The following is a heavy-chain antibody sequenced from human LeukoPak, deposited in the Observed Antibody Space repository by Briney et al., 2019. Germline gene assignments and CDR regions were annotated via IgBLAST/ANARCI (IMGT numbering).Heavy chain of an antibody. Sequence: SETLSLTCTVSGGSISSYYWSWIRQPPGQGLEWIGETSHSGNPNYNPSLGSRVTISVDTSKNQFSLKLSSVTAADTAVYYCARDVGATPGYFDYWGQGTLVTVSS. J-gene: IGHJ4*02. CDR3: ARDVGATPGYFDY. CDR2: TSHSGNP. V-gene: IGHV4-59*01. D-gene: IGHD1-26*01. CDR1: GGSISSYY.